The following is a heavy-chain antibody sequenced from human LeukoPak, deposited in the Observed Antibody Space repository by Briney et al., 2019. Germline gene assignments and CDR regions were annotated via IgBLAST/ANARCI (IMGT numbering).Heavy chain of an antibody. V-gene: IGHV3-30-3*01. CDR3: ARFNYYGSENLF. D-gene: IGHD3-10*01. CDR2: ISYDGSNK. J-gene: IGHJ4*02. CDR1: GFTFSSYW. Sequence: GGSLRLSCAASGFTFSSYWMSWVRQAPGKGLEWVAVISYDGSNKYYADSVKGRFTISRDNSKNTLYLQMNSLRAEDTAVYYCARFNYYGSENLFWGQGTLVTVSS.